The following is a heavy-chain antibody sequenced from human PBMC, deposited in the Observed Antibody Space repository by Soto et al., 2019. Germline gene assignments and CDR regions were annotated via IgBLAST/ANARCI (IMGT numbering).Heavy chain of an antibody. J-gene: IGHJ6*02. D-gene: IGHD2-2*01. V-gene: IGHV1-69*01. Sequence: QVQLVQSGAEVKKPGSSMKVSCKASGGTFSSYAISWVRQAPGQGLEWMGGIIPIFGTANYAQKFQGRVTITADESTSTAYMELSSLRSEDTAVYYCARDSIVVVPAAKVGVYYYGMDVWGQGTTVTVSS. CDR3: ARDSIVVVPAAKVGVYYYGMDV. CDR2: IIPIFGTA. CDR1: GGTFSSYA.